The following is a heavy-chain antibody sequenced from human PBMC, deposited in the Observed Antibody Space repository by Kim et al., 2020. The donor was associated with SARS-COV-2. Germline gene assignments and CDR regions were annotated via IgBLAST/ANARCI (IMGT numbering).Heavy chain of an antibody. CDR1: GGSFSGYY. D-gene: IGHD3-10*01. CDR3: ARNKWWFGELTGHYYYGMDV. V-gene: IGHV4-34*01. CDR2: INHSGST. Sequence: SETLSLTCAVYGGSFSGYYWSWIRQPPGKGLEWIGEINHSGSTNYNPSLKSRVTISVDTSKNQFSLKLSSVTAADTAVYYCARNKWWFGELTGHYYYGMDVWGQGTTVTVSS. J-gene: IGHJ6*02.